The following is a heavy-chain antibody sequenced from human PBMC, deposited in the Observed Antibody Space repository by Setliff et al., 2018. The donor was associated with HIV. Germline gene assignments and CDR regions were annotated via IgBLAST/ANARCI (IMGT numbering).Heavy chain of an antibody. CDR3: ARDGGDTAMVSYYYYYYMDV. CDR2: ISPYNGDT. D-gene: IGHD5-18*01. Sequence: ASVKVSCKASGYTFIDYFIHWVRQAPGQGLEWMGWISPYNGDTKVLQNFRGRVTMTRDTSINTAYLEFTGLRSDDTAVYYCARDGGDTAMVSYYYYYYMDVWGKGTAVTVSS. J-gene: IGHJ6*03. CDR1: GYTFIDYF. V-gene: IGHV1-2*02.